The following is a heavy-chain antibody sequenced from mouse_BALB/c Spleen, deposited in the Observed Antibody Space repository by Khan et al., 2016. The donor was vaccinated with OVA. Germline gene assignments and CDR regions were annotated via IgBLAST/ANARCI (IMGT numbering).Heavy chain of an antibody. CDR2: ISGDSNTI. Sequence: EVELVESGGGLVQPGGSRKLSCAASGFTFNSYGIHWVRQAPEKGLEWVAYISGDSNTIYYADTVKGRFTISRDNPKNTLFLQMTSLMSEDTAKYYCATSYFYGYYFDYWGPGTTLIVS. CDR3: ATSYFYGYYFDY. J-gene: IGHJ2*01. V-gene: IGHV5-17*02. D-gene: IGHD1-1*01. CDR1: GFTFNSYG.